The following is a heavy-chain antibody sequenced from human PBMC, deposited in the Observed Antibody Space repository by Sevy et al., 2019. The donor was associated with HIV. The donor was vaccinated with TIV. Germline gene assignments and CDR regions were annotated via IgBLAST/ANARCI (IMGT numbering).Heavy chain of an antibody. Sequence: EGSLRLSCAASGFNFRSYGMHWVRQAPGKELDWVAYIRDDGSKKFYTDSVKGRFTISRDNSKKTLYLQMNSLRHEDTAIYYCVRRETGGGFLDYWGQGNLVTVSS. CDR2: IRDDGSKK. CDR3: VRRETGGGFLDY. J-gene: IGHJ4*01. CDR1: GFNFRSYG. V-gene: IGHV3-30*02. D-gene: IGHD3-10*01.